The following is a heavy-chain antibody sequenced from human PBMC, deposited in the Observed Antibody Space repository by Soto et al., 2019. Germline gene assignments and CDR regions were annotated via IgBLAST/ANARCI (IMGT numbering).Heavy chain of an antibody. Sequence: ASVKVSCKASGYTFTGYYMHWVRQAPGQGLEWMGWINPNSGGTSYAQKFQGRVTMTRDTSISTAYMELSRLRSDDTAVYYCARWSTYYYDSSGYFLYYYYGMDVGGQENTVTVSS. D-gene: IGHD3-22*01. CDR1: GYTFTGYY. CDR3: ARWSTYYYDSSGYFLYYYYGMDV. V-gene: IGHV1-2*02. CDR2: INPNSGGT. J-gene: IGHJ6*02.